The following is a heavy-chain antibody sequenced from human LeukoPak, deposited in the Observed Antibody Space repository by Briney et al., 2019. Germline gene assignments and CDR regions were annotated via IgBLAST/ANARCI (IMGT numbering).Heavy chain of an antibody. CDR3: ARRATIFGVTLAFDI. D-gene: IGHD3-3*01. J-gene: IGHJ3*02. Sequence: SETLSLTCTVSGGSISSYFWNWIRQPAGKGLEWIGRIYDSGTNYNPSLKSRVTISVDTSKNQFSLKLSSVTAADTAVYYCARRATIFGVTLAFDIWGQGTMVTVSS. CDR1: GGSISSYF. V-gene: IGHV4-4*07. CDR2: IYDSGT.